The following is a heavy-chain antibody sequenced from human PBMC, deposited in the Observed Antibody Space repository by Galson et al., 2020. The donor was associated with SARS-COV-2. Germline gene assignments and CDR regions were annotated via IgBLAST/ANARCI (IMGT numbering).Heavy chain of an antibody. CDR1: GGSVTSGSHY. CDR2: IYHSGST. D-gene: IGHD3-22*01. V-gene: IGHV4-61*03. Sequence: ASATLSLTCDVSGGSVTSGSHYWNWIRQPPGKGLEWIGNIYHSGSTNYNPSLTSRVTISVDTSKNIFALRLTSVTAADTAVYYCARLNYYDSGDYRDAFDIWGQGTRVAVSS. CDR3: ARLNYYDSGDYRDAFDI. J-gene: IGHJ3*02.